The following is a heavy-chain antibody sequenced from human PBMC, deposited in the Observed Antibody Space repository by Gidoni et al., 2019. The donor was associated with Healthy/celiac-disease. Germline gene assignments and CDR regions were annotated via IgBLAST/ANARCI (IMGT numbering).Heavy chain of an antibody. Sequence: EVQLLESGGNLVQPGGSLRLSCAASGFIFSNYAMSWVRQAPGKGLEWVSGISGSGGSTYYADSVKGRFTISRDNSRNTLYLQMNSLRAEDTAVYYCAKDHYSDSGTYYDYWGQGTLVTVSS. J-gene: IGHJ4*02. V-gene: IGHV3-23*01. CDR2: ISGSGGST. CDR1: GFIFSNYA. D-gene: IGHD3-10*01. CDR3: AKDHYSDSGTYYDY.